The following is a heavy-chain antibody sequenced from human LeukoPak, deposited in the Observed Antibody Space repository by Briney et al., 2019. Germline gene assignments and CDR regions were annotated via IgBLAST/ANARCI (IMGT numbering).Heavy chain of an antibody. CDR2: ISYDGSNK. Sequence: GGSLRLSCAASGFTFSSYAMHWVRQAPGKGLEWVAVISYDGSNKYYADSVKGRFTISRDNSKSTLYLQMNSLRAEDTAVYYCARDIAAVQDYWGQGTLVTVSS. CDR1: GFTFSSYA. D-gene: IGHD6-13*01. J-gene: IGHJ4*02. V-gene: IGHV3-30-3*01. CDR3: ARDIAAVQDY.